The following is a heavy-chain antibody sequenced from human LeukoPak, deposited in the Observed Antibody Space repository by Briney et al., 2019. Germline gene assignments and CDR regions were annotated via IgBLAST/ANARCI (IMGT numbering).Heavy chain of an antibody. V-gene: IGHV3-21*01. CDR2: ISSNTSYI. CDR3: ARDYYDYVWGSLYYFDY. Sequence: GGSLRLSCAASGLTFSSYGMSWVRQAPGKGLEWVSSISSNTSYIYYADSVKGRFTISRDNAKNSLYLQMNSLRAEDTAVYYCARDYYDYVWGSLYYFDYWGQGTLVTVSS. J-gene: IGHJ4*02. CDR1: GLTFSSYG. D-gene: IGHD3-16*01.